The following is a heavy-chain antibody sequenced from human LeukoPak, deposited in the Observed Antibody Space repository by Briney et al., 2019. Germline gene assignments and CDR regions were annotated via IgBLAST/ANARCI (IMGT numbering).Heavy chain of an antibody. J-gene: IGHJ4*02. D-gene: IGHD4-23*01. V-gene: IGHV3-53*01. CDR2: IYSGGST. CDR3: ARGGNSDY. Sequence: XXQAPGKGVEWVSVIYSGGSTYYADSVKGRFTISRDNSKNTLYLQMNSLRAEDTAVYYCARGGNSDYWGQGTLVTVSS.